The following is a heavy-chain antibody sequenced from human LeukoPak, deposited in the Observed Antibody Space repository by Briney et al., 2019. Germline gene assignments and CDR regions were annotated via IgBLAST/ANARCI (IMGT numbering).Heavy chain of an antibody. V-gene: IGHV3-48*01. CDR3: ARDPHYYYYGMDV. Sequence: GGSLRLSCTASGFTFRIHSMTWVRQAPGKGLEWVSSISENGNDRYFTDSVKGRFTISRDNAKNSLYLQMNSLRAEDTAVYYCARDPHYYYYGMDVWGQGTTVTVSS. J-gene: IGHJ6*02. CDR1: GFTFRIHS. CDR2: ISENGNDR.